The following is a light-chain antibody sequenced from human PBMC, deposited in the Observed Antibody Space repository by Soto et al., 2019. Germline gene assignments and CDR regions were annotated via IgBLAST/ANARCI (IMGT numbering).Light chain of an antibody. CDR1: QSISRY. CDR2: AAS. J-gene: IGKJ3*01. Sequence: DVQITQSKSSLSASVGDRVTITCRASQSISRYLNWYQQKPGKAPKLLIYAASSLQSGVPSRFSGSGSGTDFTLTISSLQPEDFATYYCQQSYITPSFGPGTKVDIK. V-gene: IGKV1-39*01. CDR3: QQSYITPS.